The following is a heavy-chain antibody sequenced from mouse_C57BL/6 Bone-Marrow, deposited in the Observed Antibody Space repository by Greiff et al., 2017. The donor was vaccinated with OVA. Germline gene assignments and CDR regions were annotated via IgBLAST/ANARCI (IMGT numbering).Heavy chain of an antibody. CDR3: VRHRTGTFDY. CDR1: GFSFNTYA. D-gene: IGHD4-1*01. J-gene: IGHJ2*01. V-gene: IGHV10-1*01. Sequence: EVQRVESGGGLVQPKGSLKLSCAASGFSFNTYAMNWVRQAPGKGLEWVARIRSKSNNYATYYADSVKDRFTISRDDSESMLYLQMNNLKTEDTAMYYCVRHRTGTFDYWGQGTTLTVSS. CDR2: IRSKSNNYAT.